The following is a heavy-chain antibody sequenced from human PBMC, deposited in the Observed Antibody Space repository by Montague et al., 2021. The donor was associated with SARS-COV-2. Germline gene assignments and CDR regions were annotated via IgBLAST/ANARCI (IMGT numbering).Heavy chain of an antibody. J-gene: IGHJ4*02. V-gene: IGHV4-34*01. D-gene: IGHD3-10*01. CDR1: GGSFSGYY. CDR2: INHSGST. CDR3: ARMRAVLLWFGESTYFDY. Sequence: SETLSLTCAVYGGSFSGYYWSWIRQPPGKGLEWIGEINHSGSTNYNPSPKSRVTISVDTSKNQFSLKLSSVTAADTAVYYCARMRAVLLWFGESTYFDYWGQGTLVTVSS.